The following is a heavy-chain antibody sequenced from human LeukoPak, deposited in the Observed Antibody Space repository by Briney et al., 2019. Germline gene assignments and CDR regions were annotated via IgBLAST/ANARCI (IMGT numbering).Heavy chain of an antibody. J-gene: IGHJ4*02. CDR2: INWNGDST. D-gene: IGHD3-3*01. V-gene: IGHV3-20*04. CDR3: ARKVRCLEWLLVAPLDY. CDR1: GFTFDEYG. Sequence: PGGSLRLSCAASGFTFDEYGMSWVRQAPGKGLEWVSGINWNGDSTGYADSVKGRFTIARDNAKNSLYLQMNSLRADDTAFYYCARKVRCLEWLLVAPLDYWGQGSLVTVSS.